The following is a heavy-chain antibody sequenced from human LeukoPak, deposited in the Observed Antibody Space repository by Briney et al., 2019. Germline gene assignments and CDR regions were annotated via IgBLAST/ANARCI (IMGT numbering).Heavy chain of an antibody. V-gene: IGHV3-21*01. J-gene: IGHJ4*02. CDR2: IGSSSSYI. Sequence: TGGSLRLSCAASGFTFSSYRMNWVRQAPGKGLEWVSSIGSSSSYIYYADSVKGRFTISRDNAKNSLYLQMNSLRAEDTAVYYCARGVTMVRAVGYYFDYWGQGTLVTVSS. D-gene: IGHD3-10*01. CDR3: ARGVTMVRAVGYYFDY. CDR1: GFTFSSYR.